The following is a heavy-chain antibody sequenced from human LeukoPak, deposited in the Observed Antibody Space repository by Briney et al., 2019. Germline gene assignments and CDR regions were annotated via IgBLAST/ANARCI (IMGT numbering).Heavy chain of an antibody. CDR1: GYTFTGYY. CDR2: INPNSGGT. J-gene: IGHJ4*02. CDR3: ARDQDGRYDY. V-gene: IGHV1-2*02. Sequence: GASVKVSCKASGYTFTGYYMHWARQAPEEGLEWMGWINPNSGGTNYAQKFQGRVTMTRDTSISTAYMELSRLRSDDTAVYYCARDQDGRYDYWGQGTLLTVSS. D-gene: IGHD1-14*01.